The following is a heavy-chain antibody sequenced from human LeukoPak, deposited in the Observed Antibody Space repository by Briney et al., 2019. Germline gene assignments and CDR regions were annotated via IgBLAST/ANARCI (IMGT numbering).Heavy chain of an antibody. CDR2: ISSSGSTI. V-gene: IGHV3-48*03. J-gene: IGHJ6*02. D-gene: IGHD6-13*01. Sequence: GGSLRLSCAASGFTFSSYETNWVRQAPGKGLEWVSYISSSGSTIYYADSVKGRFTISRDNAKNSLYLQMNSLRAEDTAVYYCARDQIRTYSSSWYPYGMDVWGQGTTVTVSS. CDR3: ARDQIRTYSSSWYPYGMDV. CDR1: GFTFSSYE.